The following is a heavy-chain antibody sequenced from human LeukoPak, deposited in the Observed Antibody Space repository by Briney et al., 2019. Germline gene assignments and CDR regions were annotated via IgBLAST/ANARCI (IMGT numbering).Heavy chain of an antibody. CDR1: GFTFSSYW. Sequence: GGSLRLSCVASGFTFSSYWMTWVRQAPGKGLEWVANIKTDGSQIYYVDSVKGRFTISRDNAKNSLYLQMNSLRGEDTAVYYCAKDSLRERIVGSTTRGVNDYWGQGTLVTVSS. CDR3: AKDSLRERIVGSTTRGVNDY. V-gene: IGHV3-7*01. J-gene: IGHJ4*02. D-gene: IGHD1-26*01. CDR2: IKTDGSQI.